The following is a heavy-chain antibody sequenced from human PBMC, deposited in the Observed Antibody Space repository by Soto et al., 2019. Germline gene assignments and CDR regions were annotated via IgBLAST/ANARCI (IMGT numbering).Heavy chain of an antibody. CDR3: SRELYPVPAGTTPPLDY. V-gene: IGHV3-33*01. CDR2: IWYDGSNK. CDR1: GFTFSSYG. D-gene: IGHD1-7*01. Sequence: QVQLVESGGGVVQPGRSLRLSCAASGFTFSSYGMHWVRQAPGKGLEWVAVIWYDGSNKYYAVSVKGRFTISRDNSKNPLYMQMNLFCAEYLAVYYWSRELYPVPAGTTPPLDYWGQWTLVTVSS. J-gene: IGHJ4*02.